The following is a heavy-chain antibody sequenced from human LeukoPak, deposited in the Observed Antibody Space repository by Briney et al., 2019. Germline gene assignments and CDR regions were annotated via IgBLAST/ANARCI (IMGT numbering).Heavy chain of an antibody. CDR1: AFTFSDSA. J-gene: IGHJ6*02. CDR3: TRFNQDPYGMDV. V-gene: IGHV3-73*01. CDR2: IRNQPNSYAT. Sequence: GGSLRLSCAASAFTFSDSAVHWVRQASGKGLEWVGHIRNQPNSYATTYAESVKGRFTISRDDSKNTAYLQMSSLKTEDTALYYCTRFNQDPYGMDVWGQGTTVTVSS.